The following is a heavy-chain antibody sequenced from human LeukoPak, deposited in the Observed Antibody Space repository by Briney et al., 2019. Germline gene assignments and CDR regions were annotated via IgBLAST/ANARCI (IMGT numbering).Heavy chain of an antibody. Sequence: PSETLSLTCTVSGYSISSGYYWGWIRQPPGKGLEWIGSIYHSGSTYYNPSLKSRVTISVDTSKNQFSLKLSSVTAADTAVYYCARGPPMGDYWGQGTLVTVSS. CDR3: ARGPPMGDY. D-gene: IGHD2-8*01. CDR1: GYSISSGYY. CDR2: IYHSGST. V-gene: IGHV4-38-2*02. J-gene: IGHJ4*02.